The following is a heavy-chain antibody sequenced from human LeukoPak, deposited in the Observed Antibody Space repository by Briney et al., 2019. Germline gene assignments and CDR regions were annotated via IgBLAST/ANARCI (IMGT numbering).Heavy chain of an antibody. V-gene: IGHV3-11*04. CDR2: ISSSGSTI. J-gene: IGHJ4*02. CDR3: ASTPFNENFDY. CDR1: GFTFSDYY. Sequence: PGGSLRLSCAASGFTFSDYYMSWIRQAPGKGLEWVSYISSSGSTIYYADSVKGRFTIYRDNARNSLYLQMNSLRAEDTAVYYCASTPFNENFDYWGQGTLVTVSS. D-gene: IGHD1-1*01.